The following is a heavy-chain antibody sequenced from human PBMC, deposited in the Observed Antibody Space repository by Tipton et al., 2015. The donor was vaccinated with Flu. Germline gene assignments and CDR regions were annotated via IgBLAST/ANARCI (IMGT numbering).Heavy chain of an antibody. CDR3: ARVATLDVPFDP. CDR2: IYYSGST. CDR1: GGSISSSSYY. D-gene: IGHD2/OR15-2a*01. Sequence: TLSLTCTVSGGSISSSSYYWGWIRQPPGKGLEWIGSIYYSGSTYYNPSLKSRVTISVDTSKNQFSLKLSSVTAADTAVYYCARVATLDVPFDPWGQGTLVTVSP. V-gene: IGHV4-39*07. J-gene: IGHJ5*02.